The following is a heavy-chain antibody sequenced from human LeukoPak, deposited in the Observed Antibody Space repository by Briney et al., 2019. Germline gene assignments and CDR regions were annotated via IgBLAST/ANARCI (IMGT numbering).Heavy chain of an antibody. CDR3: ARDLRALIWFGERGDV. CDR1: GFTVSSNY. J-gene: IGHJ6*02. CDR2: IYSGGGT. Sequence: PGGSLRLSCAASGFTVSSNYMTWVRQAPGKGLEWVSVIYSGGGTYYADSVKGRFTISRDESKNTLYLQMNSLRAEDTAVYYCARDLRALIWFGERGDVWGQGTTVTVSS. D-gene: IGHD3-10*01. V-gene: IGHV3-53*01.